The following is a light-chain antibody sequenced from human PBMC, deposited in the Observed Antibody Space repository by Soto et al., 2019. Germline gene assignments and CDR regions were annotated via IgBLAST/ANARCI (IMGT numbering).Light chain of an antibody. CDR2: EVS. Sequence: QSALTQPASVSGSPGQSITISCTGTSSDVGGYNYVSWYQQHPGKAPKLMIYEVSNRPSGVSNRFSGSKSGNTASLTISGLQAENEGDYYCSSYTSSSTPFYVFGTGTKVTVL. CDR3: SSYTSSSTPFYV. CDR1: SSDVGGYNY. V-gene: IGLV2-14*01. J-gene: IGLJ1*01.